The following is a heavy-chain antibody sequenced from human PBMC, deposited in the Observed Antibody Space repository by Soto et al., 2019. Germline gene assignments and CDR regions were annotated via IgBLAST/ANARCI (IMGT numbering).Heavy chain of an antibody. CDR2: IYYSGST. V-gene: IGHV4-39*01. CDR1: GGSISSSSYY. D-gene: IGHD6-19*01. CDR3: ATQWLVGSLDY. Sequence: QLQLQESGPGLVKPSETLSLTCTVSGGSISSSSYYWGWIRQPPGKGLEWIGSIYYSGSTYYNPSLKSRVTISVDTSKNQFSLKLSSVTAADTAVYYCATQWLVGSLDYWGQGTLVTVSS. J-gene: IGHJ4*02.